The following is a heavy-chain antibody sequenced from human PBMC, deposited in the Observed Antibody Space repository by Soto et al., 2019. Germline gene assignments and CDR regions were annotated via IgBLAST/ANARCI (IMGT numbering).Heavy chain of an antibody. Sequence: ASVKVSCKASGYTFTSYDINWVRQATGQGLEWMGWMNPNSGNTGYAQKFQGRVTMTRNTSISTAYMEPSSLRSEDTAVYYCARADHYDFWSGPYNWFDPWGQGTLVTVSS. CDR1: GYTFTSYD. D-gene: IGHD3-3*01. J-gene: IGHJ5*02. CDR3: ARADHYDFWSGPYNWFDP. V-gene: IGHV1-8*01. CDR2: MNPNSGNT.